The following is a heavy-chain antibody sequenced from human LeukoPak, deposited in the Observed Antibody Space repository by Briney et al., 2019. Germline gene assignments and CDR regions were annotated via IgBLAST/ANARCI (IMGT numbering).Heavy chain of an antibody. V-gene: IGHV3-49*04. CDR3: TSDYGSGILYPRPGYYYYYGMDV. Sequence: PEGSLRLSCIVSGFTVSDNSMSWVRQAPGKGLEWVGFIRSKAYGGTTEYAASVKGRFTISRDDSKSIAYLQMNSLKTEDTAVYYCTSDYGSGILYPRPGYYYYYGMDVWGQGTTVTVSS. D-gene: IGHD3-10*01. CDR1: GFTVSDNS. CDR2: IRSKAYGGTT. J-gene: IGHJ6*02.